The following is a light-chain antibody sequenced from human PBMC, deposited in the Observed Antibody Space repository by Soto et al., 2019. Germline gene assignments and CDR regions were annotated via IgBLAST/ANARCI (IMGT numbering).Light chain of an antibody. CDR3: AAWDDSHNVLYV. CDR1: YSDVGTFYF. J-gene: IGLJ1*01. CDR2: DVT. Sequence: QSALTQPRSVSGSPGQSVTISCTGSYSDVGTFYFVSWYQQYPGKGPKLIIYDVTERPSGVPDRFSGSKSGNTASLTISGLQAEDEADYYCAAWDDSHNVLYVFGTGTKVTVL. V-gene: IGLV2-11*01.